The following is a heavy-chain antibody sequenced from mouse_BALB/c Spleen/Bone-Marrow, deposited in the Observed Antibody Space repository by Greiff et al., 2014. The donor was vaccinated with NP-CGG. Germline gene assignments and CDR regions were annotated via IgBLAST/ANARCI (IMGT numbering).Heavy chain of an antibody. CDR1: GYTFTDYE. V-gene: IGHV1-15*01. J-gene: IGHJ4*01. Sequence: QVQLQHSGAELVRPGASVTLSCKASGYTFTDYEMHWVKQTPVHGLEWIGAIDPETGGTADNQKFRGKATLTADKSSSTAYMELRSLTSEDSAVYYCTSRTPYYDSRYYYTMDYWGQGTSVTVSS. CDR2: IDPETGGT. CDR3: TSRTPYYDSRYYYTMDY. D-gene: IGHD2-4*01.